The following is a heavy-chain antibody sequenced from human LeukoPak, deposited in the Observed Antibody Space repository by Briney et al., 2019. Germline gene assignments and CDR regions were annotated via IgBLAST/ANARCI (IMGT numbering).Heavy chain of an antibody. V-gene: IGHV5-51*01. D-gene: IGHD2-15*01. J-gene: IGHJ4*02. CDR1: VFSFTNYW. CDR3: ARRGGGNSGGFYFDY. CDR2: IYPGDSDT. Sequence: GESLKISCEASVFSFTNYWIAWVRQTPEKGLEWMGIIYPGDSDTRYNPSFQGQVTISADKSIKTAYLQWSSLKASDTAMYYCARRGGGNSGGFYFDYWGQGSMVTVS.